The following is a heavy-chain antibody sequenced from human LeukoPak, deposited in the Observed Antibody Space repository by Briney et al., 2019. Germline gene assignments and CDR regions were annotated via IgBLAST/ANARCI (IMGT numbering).Heavy chain of an antibody. D-gene: IGHD2-8*01. CDR2: IYYSGST. Sequence: SETLSLTCTVSGGSISSYYWSWIRHPPGKGLEWIGYIYYSGSTNYNPSLKSRVTISVDTSKNQFSLKLSSVTAADTAVYYCARMQVGYCTNGVCYGDYYYYYMDVWGKGTTVTVSS. CDR3: ARMQVGYCTNGVCYGDYYYYYMDV. CDR1: GGSISSYY. J-gene: IGHJ6*03. V-gene: IGHV4-59*01.